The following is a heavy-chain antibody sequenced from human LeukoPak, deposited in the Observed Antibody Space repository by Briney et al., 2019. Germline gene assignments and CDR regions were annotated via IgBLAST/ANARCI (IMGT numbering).Heavy chain of an antibody. V-gene: IGHV4-59*01. CDR1: GGSISSYY. CDR2: LFYSGST. J-gene: IGHJ4*02. CDR3: ATVAVIREVTYFDY. D-gene: IGHD6-19*01. Sequence: SETLSLTCTVSGGSISSYYWSWIRQPPGKGLEWIAYLFYSGSTDYNPSLESRVTISVDTSKNQFSLKLRSVTAADTAVYYCATVAVIREVTYFDYRGQGTLVTVSS.